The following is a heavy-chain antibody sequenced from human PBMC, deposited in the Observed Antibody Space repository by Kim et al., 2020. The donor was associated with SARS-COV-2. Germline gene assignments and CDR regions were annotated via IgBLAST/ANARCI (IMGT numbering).Heavy chain of an antibody. V-gene: IGHV3-23*03. Sequence: GGSLRLSCAASGFTFSNYAMSWVRQAPGKGLEWVSVITGGGTATNYADSVKGRFTISRDNSKNMLYLQMNSLRGDDTAVYYCAKDSTYGRGDAWYWLYCGQGTLVTVSS. J-gene: IGHJ4*02. CDR3: AKDSTYGRGDAWYWLY. D-gene: IGHD6-13*01. CDR1: GFTFSNYA. CDR2: ITGGGTAT.